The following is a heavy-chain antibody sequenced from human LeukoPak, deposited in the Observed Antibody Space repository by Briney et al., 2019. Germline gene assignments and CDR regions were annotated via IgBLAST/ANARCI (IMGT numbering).Heavy chain of an antibody. D-gene: IGHD1-26*01. CDR3: ARLSVGAKSPAGDY. J-gene: IGHJ4*02. CDR1: GYTFTSYA. Sequence: ASVKVSCKASGYTFTSYAMHWVRQAPGQRLEWMGWTNAGNGNTKYSQKFQGRVTITRDTSASTAYMELSSLRSEDTAVYYCARLSVGAKSPAGDYWGQGTLVTVSS. CDR2: TNAGNGNT. V-gene: IGHV1-3*01.